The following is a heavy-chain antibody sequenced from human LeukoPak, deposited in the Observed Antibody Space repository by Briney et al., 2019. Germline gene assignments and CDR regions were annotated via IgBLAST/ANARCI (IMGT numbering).Heavy chain of an antibody. CDR2: IYYSGST. Sequence: MSSETLSLTCTVSGGSISSYYWSWIRQTPGKGLEWIGYIYYSGSTKYNPSLESRVTMSVDTSKNQFSLRLNSVTAADTAVYYCASGGSGSYYGYYYMDVWGKGTTVTISS. CDR3: ASGGSGSYYGYYYMDV. J-gene: IGHJ6*03. D-gene: IGHD3-10*01. V-gene: IGHV4-59*01. CDR1: GGSISSYY.